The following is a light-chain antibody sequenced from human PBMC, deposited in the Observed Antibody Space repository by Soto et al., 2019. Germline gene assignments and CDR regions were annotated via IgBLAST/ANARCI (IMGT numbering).Light chain of an antibody. CDR2: DVS. V-gene: IGLV2-14*04. J-gene: IGLJ1*01. CDR3: SSYTSSSTRV. Sequence: TSSXVGGYNYVSWYQQHPGKAPKLMIYDVSNRPSGVFNRFSGSKSGNTASLTFSGLQAEDEADYYCSSYTSSSTRVFGTGTKVTVL. CDR1: SSXVGGYNY.